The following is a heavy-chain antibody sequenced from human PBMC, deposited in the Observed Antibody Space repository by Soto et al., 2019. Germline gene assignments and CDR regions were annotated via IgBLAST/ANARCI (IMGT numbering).Heavy chain of an antibody. CDR1: GYTFTSYA. CDR2: INAGNGNT. CDR3: ASLGGYRENWFDP. V-gene: IGHV1-3*01. J-gene: IGHJ5*02. D-gene: IGHD3-22*01. Sequence: ASVKVSCNASGYTFTSYAMHWVRQAPGQRLEWMGWINAGNGNTKYSQKFQGRVTITRDTSASTAYMELSSLRSEDTAVYYCASLGGYRENWFDPCGQGTLVTVSS.